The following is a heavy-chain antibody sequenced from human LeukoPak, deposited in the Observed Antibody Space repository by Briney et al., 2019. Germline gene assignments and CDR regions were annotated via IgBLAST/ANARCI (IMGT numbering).Heavy chain of an antibody. CDR2: IIPIFGTA. CDR1: GGTFSSYA. CDR3: ARKYGDSHDAFDI. J-gene: IGHJ3*02. Sequence: SVKVSCKASGGTFSSYAIGWVRQAPGQGLEWMGGIIPIFGTANYAQKFQGRVTITADKSTSTAYMELSSLRSGDTAVYYCARKYGDSHDAFDIWGQGTMVTVSS. D-gene: IGHD4-17*01. V-gene: IGHV1-69*06.